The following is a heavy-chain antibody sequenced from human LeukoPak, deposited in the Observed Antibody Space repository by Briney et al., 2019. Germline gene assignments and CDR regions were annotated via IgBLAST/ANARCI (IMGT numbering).Heavy chain of an antibody. CDR3: ATPGPDWGDAFDI. CDR1: GYXVMELS. CDR2: FDPEDGET. Sequence: ASVKVSCKFSGYXVMELSMHWVRQAPGKGLEWMGGFDPEDGETIYAQKFQGRVTMTEDTSTDTAYMEVSSLRSEDTAVYYCATPGPDWGDAFDIWGQGTMVTVSS. D-gene: IGHD3/OR15-3a*01. V-gene: IGHV1-24*01. J-gene: IGHJ3*02.